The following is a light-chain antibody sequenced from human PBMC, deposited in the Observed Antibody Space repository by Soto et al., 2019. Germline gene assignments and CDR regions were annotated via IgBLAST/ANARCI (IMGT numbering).Light chain of an antibody. J-gene: IGKJ4*01. CDR3: QQYTNWLT. Sequence: EIEMTQSPASLSVSPGERATLSCRASQSVSSSLAWYQQKPGQAPRLLIYGASTRATGIPARFSGSGSGTDFTLTISSLQSEDFAVYYCQQYTNWLTFVGGTKVEIK. V-gene: IGKV3-15*01. CDR2: GAS. CDR1: QSVSSS.